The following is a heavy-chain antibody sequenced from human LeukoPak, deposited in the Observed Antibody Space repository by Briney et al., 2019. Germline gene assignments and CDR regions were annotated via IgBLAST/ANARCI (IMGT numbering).Heavy chain of an antibody. V-gene: IGHV3-30*02. J-gene: IGHJ3*02. Sequence: PGGSLRLSCAASGFTFSSYTMNWVRQAPGKGLEWVAFIRYDGSNKYYADSVKGRFTISRDNSKTTLYLQMNSLRAEDTAVYYCAKDLFTMVRGACDIWGQGTMVTVSS. D-gene: IGHD3-10*01. CDR2: IRYDGSNK. CDR1: GFTFSSYT. CDR3: AKDLFTMVRGACDI.